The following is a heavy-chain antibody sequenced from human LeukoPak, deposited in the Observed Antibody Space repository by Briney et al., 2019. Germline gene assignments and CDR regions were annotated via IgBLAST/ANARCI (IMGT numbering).Heavy chain of an antibody. V-gene: IGHV1-18*04. CDR2: VSGNNGHT. J-gene: IGHJ4*02. Sequence: ASVTVSCKASGYTFTNYGITWVRQAPGQGLEWMGWVSGNNGHTKYAQTLQGRVTMTTDTSTNTAYMELRSLRSDDTAVYYCARGHLLSLDYWGQGTLVTVSS. CDR1: GYTFTNYG. CDR3: ARGHLLSLDY.